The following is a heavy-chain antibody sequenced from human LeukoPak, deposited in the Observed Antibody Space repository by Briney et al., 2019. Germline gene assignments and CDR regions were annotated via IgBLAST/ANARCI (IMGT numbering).Heavy chain of an antibody. Sequence: GGSLRLSCAASAFTFSRDDMAWVRQPPGKRPEWISSISGNGAGTHYIDSVRGRFIISRDNSKNTVYLQMNSLRAEDTAIYYCAREVSSMVLSLDYWGQGTLVTVSS. D-gene: IGHD3-10*01. J-gene: IGHJ4*02. V-gene: IGHV3-23*01. CDR2: ISGNGAGT. CDR1: AFTFSRDD. CDR3: AREVSSMVLSLDY.